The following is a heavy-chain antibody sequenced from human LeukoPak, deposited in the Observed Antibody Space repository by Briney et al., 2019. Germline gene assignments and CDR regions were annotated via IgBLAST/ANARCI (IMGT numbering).Heavy chain of an antibody. V-gene: IGHV3-21*01. D-gene: IGHD3-10*01. Sequence: GGSLRLSCAASGFTFSSYSMNWVRQAPGKGLEWVSSISSSSSYIYYADSVKGRFTISRDNSKNTLYLQMNSLRAEDTAVYYCARGFGDDAFDIWGQGTMVTVSS. J-gene: IGHJ3*02. CDR2: ISSSSSYI. CDR1: GFTFSSYS. CDR3: ARGFGDDAFDI.